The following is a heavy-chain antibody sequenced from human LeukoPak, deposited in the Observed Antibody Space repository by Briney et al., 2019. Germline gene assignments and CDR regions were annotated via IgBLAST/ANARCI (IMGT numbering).Heavy chain of an antibody. CDR3: ARADYYDRSGYRFDY. J-gene: IGHJ4*02. CDR2: IYYSGST. CDR1: GGSISSYY. V-gene: IGHV4-59*01. Sequence: PSETLSLTCTVSGGSISSYYWSWIRQPPGKGLEWIGYIYYSGSTNYNPSLKSRVTISVDTSKNQFSLKLSSVTAADTAVYYCARADYYDRSGYRFDYWGQGTLVTVSS. D-gene: IGHD3-22*01.